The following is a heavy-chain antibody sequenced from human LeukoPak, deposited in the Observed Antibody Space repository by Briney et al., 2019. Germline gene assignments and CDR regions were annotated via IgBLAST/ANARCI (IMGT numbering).Heavy chain of an antibody. V-gene: IGHV4-39*01. J-gene: IGHJ4*02. Sequence: PSETLPLTCTVSGGSISSSSYYWGWIRQPPGKGLEWIGSIYYSGSTYYNPSLKSRVTISVDTSKNQFSLKLSSVTAADTAVYYCARLTFWSGYYYFDYWGQGTLVTVSS. CDR1: GGSISSSSYY. CDR2: IYYSGST. D-gene: IGHD3-3*01. CDR3: ARLTFWSGYYYFDY.